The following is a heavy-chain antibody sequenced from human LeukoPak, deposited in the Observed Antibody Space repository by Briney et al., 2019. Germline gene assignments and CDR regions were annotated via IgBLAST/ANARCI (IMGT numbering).Heavy chain of an antibody. D-gene: IGHD2-15*01. CDR1: GGSISSYY. V-gene: IGHV4-59*01. Sequence: SETLSLTCTVSGGSISSYYWSWIRQPPGKGLEWIGYIYYSGSTNYNPSLKSRVTISVDTSKNQFSLKLSSVTAADTAVYYCARDEGYCSGGSCRDAFDIWGQGTMVTVSS. CDR3: ARDEGYCSGGSCRDAFDI. CDR2: IYYSGST. J-gene: IGHJ3*02.